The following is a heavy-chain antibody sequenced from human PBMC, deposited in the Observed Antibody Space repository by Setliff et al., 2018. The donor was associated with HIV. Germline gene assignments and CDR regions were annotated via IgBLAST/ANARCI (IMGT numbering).Heavy chain of an antibody. D-gene: IGHD6-6*01. J-gene: IGHJ6*02. CDR3: ARDLGQLVQSFYYYYGMDV. CDR2: IIPIFGIP. Sequence: ASVKVSCKASGDTFSSYVTSWVRQAPGQGLEWMGGIIPIFGIPNYAQKFQGRVTITADESTSTAYMELSRLRSDDTAVYYCARDLGQLVQSFYYYYGMDVWGQGTTVTVSS. V-gene: IGHV1-69*13. CDR1: GDTFSSYV.